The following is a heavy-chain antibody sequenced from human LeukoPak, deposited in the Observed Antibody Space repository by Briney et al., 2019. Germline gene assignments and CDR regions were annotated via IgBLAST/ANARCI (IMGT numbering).Heavy chain of an antibody. J-gene: IGHJ4*02. Sequence: PGGSLRLSCVPSGFTFSSYGMHWVRQAPGKGLEWVAFIRSDGSDEHYADSVKGRFTISRDNSKDTLYLQMNSLRAEDTAVYYCAKEFAAAGPGWYYFDYWGQGTLVTVSS. CDR2: IRSDGSDE. V-gene: IGHV3-30*02. D-gene: IGHD6-13*01. CDR3: AKEFAAAGPGWYYFDY. CDR1: GFTFSSYG.